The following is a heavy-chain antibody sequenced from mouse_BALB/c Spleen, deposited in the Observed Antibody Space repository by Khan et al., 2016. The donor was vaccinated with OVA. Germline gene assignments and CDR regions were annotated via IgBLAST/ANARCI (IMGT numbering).Heavy chain of an antibody. CDR2: ISYSGNT. Sequence: EVELVESGPGLVKPSQSLSLTCTVTGYSITSEYTWNWIRQFPGNKLEWMGFISYSGNTRYNPFLKSRISITQDTSKNQFFLQLNSVTSEDTATYYCARKDYYDYDPFPYWGQGTLVTVSA. V-gene: IGHV3-2*02. J-gene: IGHJ3*01. CDR3: ARKDYYDYDPFPY. D-gene: IGHD2-4*01. CDR1: GYSITSEYT.